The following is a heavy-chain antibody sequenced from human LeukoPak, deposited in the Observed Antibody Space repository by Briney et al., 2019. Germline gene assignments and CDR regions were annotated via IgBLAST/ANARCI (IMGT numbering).Heavy chain of an antibody. D-gene: IGHD5-12*01. CDR2: IKKDGSET. J-gene: IGHJ4*02. CDR1: GFTLSTYW. V-gene: IGHV3-7*03. CDR3: AKGRYSGTTYYFDY. Sequence: GGSLRLSCAASGFTLSTYWMSWVRQVPGKGLEWVANIKKDGSETYYVDSVKGRFTISRDNAKNSLYLQMNSLRAEDTAMYYCAKGRYSGTTYYFDYWGQGTLVTVSS.